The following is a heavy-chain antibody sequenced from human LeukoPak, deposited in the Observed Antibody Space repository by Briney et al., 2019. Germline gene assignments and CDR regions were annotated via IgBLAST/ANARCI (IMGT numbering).Heavy chain of an antibody. J-gene: IGHJ3*02. Sequence: PSETLSLTCTVSGVSISSYYWSWIRQPPGKGLEWIGYIYYSGSTNYNPSLKSRVTISVDTSKTQFSLKLSSVTAADTAVYYCARVATMTKDAFDIWGQGTMVTVSS. CDR1: GVSISSYY. D-gene: IGHD3-22*01. CDR2: IYYSGST. CDR3: ARVATMTKDAFDI. V-gene: IGHV4-59*01.